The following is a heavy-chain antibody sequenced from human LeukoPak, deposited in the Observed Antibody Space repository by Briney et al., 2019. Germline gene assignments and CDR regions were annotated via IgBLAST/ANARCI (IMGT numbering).Heavy chain of an antibody. CDR1: GASISSSNYY. J-gene: IGHJ4*02. Sequence: PSETLSLTCAVSGASISSSNYYWGWIRQPPGKGLEWIGEINHSGSTNYNPSLKSRVTISIDTSKNQFSLKLSSVTAADTAVYYCARARTMIVSWGKGTLVTVSS. V-gene: IGHV4-39*07. CDR3: ARARTMIVS. CDR2: INHSGST. D-gene: IGHD3-22*01.